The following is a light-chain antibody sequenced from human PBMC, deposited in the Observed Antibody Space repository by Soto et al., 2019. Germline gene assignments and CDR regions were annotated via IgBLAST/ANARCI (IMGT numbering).Light chain of an antibody. Sequence: QSVLTQPPSASGPPGPRVTISCSGNSSNIGSYYVDWYQQLPGTAPTLLILKNGQRPSGVPDRFSGSKSGTSASLAIGGLRSEEEADYYYAAWDDSLRAYVFGAGTKVTVL. CDR1: SSNIGSYY. CDR2: KNG. CDR3: AAWDDSLRAYV. V-gene: IGLV1-47*01. J-gene: IGLJ1*01.